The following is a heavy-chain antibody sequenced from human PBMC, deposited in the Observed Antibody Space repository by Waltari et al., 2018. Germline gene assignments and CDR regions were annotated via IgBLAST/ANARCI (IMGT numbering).Heavy chain of an antibody. CDR1: GGSFGGYS. CDR2: IKHSGST. J-gene: IGHJ4*02. D-gene: IGHD3-10*01. V-gene: IGHV4-34*01. Sequence: QVQLQQWGAGLLKPSETLSLTCAVYGGSFGGYSWSWIRQPPGKGLEWIGEIKHSGSTNYNPALKSRVTISVDTSKNQFSLKLSSVTAADTAVYYCARGRITMVRGVMSYFDYWGQGTLVTVSS. CDR3: ARGRITMVRGVMSYFDY.